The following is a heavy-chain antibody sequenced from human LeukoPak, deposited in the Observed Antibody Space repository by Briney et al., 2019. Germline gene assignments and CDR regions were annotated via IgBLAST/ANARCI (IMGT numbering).Heavy chain of an antibody. CDR2: INPNSGGT. Sequence: ASVKVSCKASGYTFTGYYMHWVRQAPGQGLEWMGRINPNSGGTNYAQKFQGRVTMTRDTSISTAYMELSRLRSDDTAVYYCARERTSLWWTNYFDYWGQGTLVTVSS. V-gene: IGHV1-2*06. D-gene: IGHD2-21*01. CDR1: GYTFTGYY. J-gene: IGHJ4*02. CDR3: ARERTSLWWTNYFDY.